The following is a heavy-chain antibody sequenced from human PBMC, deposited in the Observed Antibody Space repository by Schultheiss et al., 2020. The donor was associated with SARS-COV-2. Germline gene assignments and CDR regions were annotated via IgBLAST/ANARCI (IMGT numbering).Heavy chain of an antibody. D-gene: IGHD2-15*01. J-gene: IGHJ1*01. CDR3: VSSSDIVVAVGST. V-gene: IGHV4-39*01. CDR2: IYNSGTT. CDR1: GGSISSGGNY. Sequence: SETLTLTCTVSGGSISSGGNYWSWIRQHPGKGLEWFGCIYNSGTTYYNPRLKSRVTISADTSKNQFSLKLSWVTATDTAVYYCVSSSDIVVAVGSTWGQGTLVTGSS.